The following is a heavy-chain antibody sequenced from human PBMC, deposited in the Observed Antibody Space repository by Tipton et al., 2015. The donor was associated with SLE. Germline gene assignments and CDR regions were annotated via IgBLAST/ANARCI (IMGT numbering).Heavy chain of an antibody. D-gene: IGHD3-10*01. J-gene: IGHJ4*02. Sequence: GSLRLSCAASGFTVSSNYMSWVRQAPGKGLEWVSVIYSGGSTYYADSVKCRFTISRDNSKNTLYLQMNSLRAEDTAVYYCARTSGFGELLHYFDYWGQGTLVTVSS. CDR3: ARTSGFGELLHYFDY. CDR1: GFTVSSNY. V-gene: IGHV3-66*01. CDR2: IYSGGST.